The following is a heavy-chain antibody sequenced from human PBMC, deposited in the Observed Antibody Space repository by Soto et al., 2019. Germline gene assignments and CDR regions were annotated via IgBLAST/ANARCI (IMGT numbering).Heavy chain of an antibody. CDR1: GFTFCTTD. CDR3: VKNSGWFNN. CDR2: IDGSGGIT. J-gene: IGHJ4*02. V-gene: IGHV3-23*01. Sequence: XGSLRLSCAASGFTFCTTDMSWVRQAPGEGLEWVSTIDGSGGITYYADSVKGRFTISRDNSRNTVYLQMNSLRGDDTALYYCVKNSGWFNNWGQGALVTVSS. D-gene: IGHD6-19*01.